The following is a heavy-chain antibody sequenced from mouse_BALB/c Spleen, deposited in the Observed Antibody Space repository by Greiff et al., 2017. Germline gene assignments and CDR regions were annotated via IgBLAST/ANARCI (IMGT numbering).Heavy chain of an antibody. V-gene: IGHV1-7*01. Sequence: QVQLQQSGAELAKPGASVKMSCKASGYTFTSYWMHWVKQRPGQGLEWIGYINPSTGYTEYNQKFKDKATLTADKSSSTAYMQLSSLTSEDSAVYYCARGGYYEDAMDYWGQGTSVTVSS. J-gene: IGHJ4*01. D-gene: IGHD1-1*01. CDR3: ARGGYYEDAMDY. CDR1: GYTFTSYW. CDR2: INPSTGYT.